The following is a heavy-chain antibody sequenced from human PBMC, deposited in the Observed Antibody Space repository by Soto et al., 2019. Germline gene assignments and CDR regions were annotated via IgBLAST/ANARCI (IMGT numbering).Heavy chain of an antibody. J-gene: IGHJ6*02. V-gene: IGHV5-10-1*01. Sequence: GESLKISCKGSGYSFTSYWISWVRQMPGKGLEWMGRIDPSDSYTNYSPSFQGHVTISADKSISTAYLQWSSLKASDTAMYYFARLFVLENYYYGMDVSGQGTTVTVSS. D-gene: IGHD1-1*01. CDR2: IDPSDSYT. CDR3: ARLFVLENYYYGMDV. CDR1: GYSFTSYW.